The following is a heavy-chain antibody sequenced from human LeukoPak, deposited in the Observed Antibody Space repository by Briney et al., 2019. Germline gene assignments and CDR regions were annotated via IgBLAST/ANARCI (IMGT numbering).Heavy chain of an antibody. J-gene: IGHJ4*02. CDR2: MNSDGSSI. Sequence: GGSLRLSCAASGFNFSSHWMHWVRQTPGKGLVWVSRMNSDGSSITYADSVKGRFTISRDNAKNTLYLQMNSLRAEDTAVYYCARDRVLGGIDYWGQGTLVTVSS. V-gene: IGHV3-74*01. CDR1: GFNFSSHW. CDR3: ARDRVLGGIDY. D-gene: IGHD1-1*01.